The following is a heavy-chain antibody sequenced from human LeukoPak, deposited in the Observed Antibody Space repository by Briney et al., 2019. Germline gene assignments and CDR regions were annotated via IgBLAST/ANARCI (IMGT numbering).Heavy chain of an antibody. Sequence: GSLRLSYAASGLTFSSYSMNWVRQAPGKGLEWVSSISSSGSYIYYADSVKGRFTISRDNAKNSLYLQMNSLRAEDTAVYYCARDLGYCSSTSCYYYYYHGMDVWGKGTTVTVSS. V-gene: IGHV3-21*01. CDR3: ARDLGYCSSTSCYYYYYHGMDV. CDR2: ISSSGSYI. D-gene: IGHD2-2*01. J-gene: IGHJ6*04. CDR1: GLTFSSYS.